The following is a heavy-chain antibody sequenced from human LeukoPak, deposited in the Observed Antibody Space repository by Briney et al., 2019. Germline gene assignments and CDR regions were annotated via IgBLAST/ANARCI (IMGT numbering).Heavy chain of an antibody. CDR1: GGSFISGIYY. J-gene: IGHJ4*02. D-gene: IGHD6-13*01. CDR2: IYYRGST. Sequence: PSETLSLTCNVSGGSFISGIYYWGWVSQPPGKGLEWIASIYYRGSTYYNQSLKSRVTISVDTSKKQFSLKVTSVTAADTAVYYCARLLPIAAAGGHYFDYWGQGTLVTVSS. V-gene: IGHV4-39*01. CDR3: ARLLPIAAAGGHYFDY.